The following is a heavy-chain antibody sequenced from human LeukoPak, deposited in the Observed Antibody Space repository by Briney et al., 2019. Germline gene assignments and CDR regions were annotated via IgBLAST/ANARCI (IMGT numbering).Heavy chain of an antibody. J-gene: IGHJ4*02. D-gene: IGHD3-10*01. Sequence: GGSPRLSCAASGFTFSDYYMSWIRQAPGKGLEWVSYISSSGSTIYYADSVKGRFTISRDNAKNSLYLQMNSLRAEDTAVYYCAKNRPAVRGDDRPWGQGSLVTVSS. CDR2: ISSSGSTI. V-gene: IGHV3-11*01. CDR3: AKNRPAVRGDDRP. CDR1: GFTFSDYY.